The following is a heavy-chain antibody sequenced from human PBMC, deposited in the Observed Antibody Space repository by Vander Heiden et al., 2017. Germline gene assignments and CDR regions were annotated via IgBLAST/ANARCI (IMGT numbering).Heavy chain of an antibody. CDR3: ATRGRPYTFDV. Sequence: EVQLVQSGAEVKMPGEALKISCKGSGYSFTSYWIGWVRQMPGKGLEWMGIIYPGDSDTRYSPTFQGQVTISADKSVTTAYLQWSSLTASDTAMYYCATRGRPYTFDVWGQGTMVTVSS. V-gene: IGHV5-51*03. CDR2: IYPGDSDT. D-gene: IGHD3-16*01. J-gene: IGHJ3*01. CDR1: GYSFTSYW.